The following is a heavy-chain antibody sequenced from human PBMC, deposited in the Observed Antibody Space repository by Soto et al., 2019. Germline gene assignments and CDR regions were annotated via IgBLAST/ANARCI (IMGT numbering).Heavy chain of an antibody. V-gene: IGHV4-30-2*01. J-gene: IGHJ5*02. D-gene: IGHD2-2*01. Sequence: QPQLQESGSGLVKPSQTVSLTCADYGGSISSGGYSWSWIRQPPGKGLEWIGYIYHRGSTYYNPSLKSRVTISVDRSKNQFSLMLSSVTAADTAVYYCARVPDRWGQGTLVTVSS. CDR1: GGSISSGGYS. CDR2: IYHRGST. CDR3: ARVPDR.